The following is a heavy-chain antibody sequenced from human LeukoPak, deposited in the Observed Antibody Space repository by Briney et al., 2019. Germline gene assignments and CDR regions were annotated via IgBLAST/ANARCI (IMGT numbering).Heavy chain of an antibody. D-gene: IGHD2-2*01. CDR1: GGSISSGGYY. V-gene: IGHV4-39*01. CDR2: IYYSGST. CDR3: ARLSEDCSSTSCYYWFDP. J-gene: IGHJ5*02. Sequence: SQTLSLTCTVSGGSISSGGYYWSWIRQHPGKGLEWIGSIYYSGSTYYNPSLKSRVTISVDTSKNQFSLKLSSVTAADTAVYYCARLSEDCSSTSCYYWFDPWGQGTLVTVSS.